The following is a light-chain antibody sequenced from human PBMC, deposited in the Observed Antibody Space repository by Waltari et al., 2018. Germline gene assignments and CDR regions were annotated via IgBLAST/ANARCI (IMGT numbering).Light chain of an antibody. CDR3: QQYDNLSWT. CDR2: DAS. V-gene: IGKV1-33*01. Sequence: DIQMTQSQSSLSASVGDRVTITCQASQNISNYLNWYQQKPGKAPKLLIYDASNLETGVPSRFSGSGSGTDFTFTISSLQPEDIATYYCQQYDNLSWTFGQGTKVEIK. J-gene: IGKJ1*01. CDR1: QNISNY.